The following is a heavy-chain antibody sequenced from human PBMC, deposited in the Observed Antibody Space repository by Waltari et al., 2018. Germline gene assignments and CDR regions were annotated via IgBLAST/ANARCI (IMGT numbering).Heavy chain of an antibody. J-gene: IGHJ4*02. D-gene: IGHD6-6*01. V-gene: IGHV4-31*01. CDR3: ARTEQRVADY. CDR1: GGSISSGGYY. CDR2: IDYSGST. Sequence: QVQLQESGPGLVKPSQTLSLTCTVSGGSISSGGYYWSWIRQHPGKGLEWIGYIDYSGSTYYNPSLKRLATISVNNSKNQFSLKLSSATAADTAVYYCARTEQRVADYWGQGTLVTVSS.